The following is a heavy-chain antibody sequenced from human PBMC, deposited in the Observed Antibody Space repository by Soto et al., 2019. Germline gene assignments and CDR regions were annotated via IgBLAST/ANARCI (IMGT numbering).Heavy chain of an antibody. CDR3: ARDSYSWSYFGFDP. D-gene: IGHD1-26*01. V-gene: IGHV1-18*01. CDR1: GYTFSIFG. Sequence: QVQLVQSAAEVKRPGASVKVSCKASGYTFSIFGISWVRQAPGQGLEWMGWISAFNGDTKYPHKLQGRVTMTTDTSTSTAYMDLRSLRSDDTAVYYCARDSYSWSYFGFDPWGQGTLVTVSS. CDR2: ISAFNGDT. J-gene: IGHJ5*02.